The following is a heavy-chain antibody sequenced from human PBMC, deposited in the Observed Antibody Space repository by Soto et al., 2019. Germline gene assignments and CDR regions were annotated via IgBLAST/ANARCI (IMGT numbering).Heavy chain of an antibody. CDR2: INHSGSI. CDR1: GGSFSGYY. CDR3: ARDCSSSSCYGRAFDV. V-gene: IGHV4-34*01. J-gene: IGHJ3*01. Sequence: SETLSLTCAVYGGSFSGYYLSWIRQPPGKGLEWIGEINHSGSINYNPSLKSRVTMSVDKSKNQFSLKLSSVTAADTAVYYCARDCSSSSCYGRAFDVWGQGTMVTVSS. D-gene: IGHD2-2*01.